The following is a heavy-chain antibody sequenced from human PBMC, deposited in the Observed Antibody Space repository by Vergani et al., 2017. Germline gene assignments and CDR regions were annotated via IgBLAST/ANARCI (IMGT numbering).Heavy chain of an antibody. Sequence: EVQLLESGGGLVQPGGSLRLSCAASGFSFSIYAMSWVRQAPGKGLEWVSAITDSGGSTYYADSVKGRFTISRDNSKNTLYLQMNSLRAEDTAVYYCAKGSLFDYWGQGTLVTVSS. CDR1: GFSFSIYA. CDR2: ITDSGGST. V-gene: IGHV3-23*01. CDR3: AKGSLFDY. J-gene: IGHJ4*02.